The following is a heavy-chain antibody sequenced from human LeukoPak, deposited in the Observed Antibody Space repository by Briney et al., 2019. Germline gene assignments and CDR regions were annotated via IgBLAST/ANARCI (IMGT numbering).Heavy chain of an antibody. V-gene: IGHV3-23*01. Sequence: PGRSLRLSCAASGFTFSSYAMSWVRQAPGKGLEWVSAISGSGGSTYYADSVKGRFTISRDNSKNTLYLQMNSLRAGDTAVYYCAKDVLDAFDIWGQGTMVTVSS. J-gene: IGHJ3*02. CDR1: GFTFSSYA. CDR3: AKDVLDAFDI. CDR2: ISGSGGST.